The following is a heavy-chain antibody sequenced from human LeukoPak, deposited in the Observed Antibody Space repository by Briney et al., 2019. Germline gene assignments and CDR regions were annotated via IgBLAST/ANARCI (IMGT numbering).Heavy chain of an antibody. V-gene: IGHV1-2*06. Sequence: ASVKVSCKASGYTFSGYYMHWVRQAPGQGLEWVGRINPNSGGTNYAQKLQGRVTMTRDTSISTAYMELTRLRSDDTAVYYCARASGYSYDYWGQGTLVTVSS. CDR2: INPNSGGT. J-gene: IGHJ4*02. CDR1: GYTFSGYY. D-gene: IGHD5-18*01. CDR3: ARASGYSYDY.